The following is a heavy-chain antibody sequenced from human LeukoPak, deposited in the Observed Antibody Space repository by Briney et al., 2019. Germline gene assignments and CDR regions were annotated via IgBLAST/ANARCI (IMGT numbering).Heavy chain of an antibody. CDR1: GFTFSSYS. CDR3: ARLSAYYYGSYFYYYMDV. V-gene: IGHV3-21*01. Sequence: GGSLRLSCAASGFTFSSYSMNWVRQAPGKGLEWVSSISLSSGYIKYADSLKGRFTISRDNAKNSVYLQMKNLRAEDTALYYCARLSAYYYGSYFYYYMDVWGKGTTVTVSS. J-gene: IGHJ6*03. D-gene: IGHD3-10*01. CDR2: ISLSSGYI.